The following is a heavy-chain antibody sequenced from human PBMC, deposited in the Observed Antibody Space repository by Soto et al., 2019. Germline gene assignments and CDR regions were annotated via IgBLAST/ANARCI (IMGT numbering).Heavy chain of an antibody. CDR1: GGTFSSYT. D-gene: IGHD3-10*01. CDR2: IIPMPGIA. Sequence: QVQLVQSGAEVKKPGSSVKVSCKASGGTFSSYTISWVRQAPGQGLEWMGRIIPMPGIANSAKKFQGRVTFTQDNSPSTDYKERSSLRSEDTAVYYGAGGGGDGDCFDAWGQGTLVTVSS. J-gene: IGHJ5*02. V-gene: IGHV1-69*02. CDR3: AGGGGDGDCFDA.